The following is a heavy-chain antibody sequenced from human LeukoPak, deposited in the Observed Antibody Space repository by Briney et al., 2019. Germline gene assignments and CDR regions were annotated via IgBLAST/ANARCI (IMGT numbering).Heavy chain of an antibody. D-gene: IGHD4-17*01. V-gene: IGHV3-53*01. CDR2: IDSGGNT. CDR1: GFTVTNNY. CDR3: ARVEDGDYFDY. J-gene: IGHJ4*02. Sequence: GGSLRLSCAVSGFTVTNNYMSWVRQAPGKGLECVSVIDSGGNTYYSDSVRGRFTISKDNSKNTLYLQMNSLRAEDTAVYYCARVEDGDYFDYWGQGTLVTVSS.